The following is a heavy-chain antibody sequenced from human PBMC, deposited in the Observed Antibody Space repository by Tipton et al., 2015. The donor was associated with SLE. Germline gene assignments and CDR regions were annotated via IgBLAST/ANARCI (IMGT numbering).Heavy chain of an antibody. Sequence: TLSLTCTVSGGSISSYYRSWIRQPPGKGLEWIGYIYYSGSTNYNPSLKSRVTISVDTSKNQFSLKLSSVTAADTAVYYCASGDSSSNYWGQGTLVTVSS. D-gene: IGHD6-6*01. CDR3: ASGDSSSNY. J-gene: IGHJ4*02. CDR2: IYYSGST. CDR1: GGSISSYY. V-gene: IGHV4-59*01.